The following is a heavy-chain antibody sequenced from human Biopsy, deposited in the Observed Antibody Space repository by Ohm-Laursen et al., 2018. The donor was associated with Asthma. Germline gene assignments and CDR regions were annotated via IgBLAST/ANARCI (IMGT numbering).Heavy chain of an antibody. CDR1: RGPFRGSV. D-gene: IGHD2-8*01. Sequence: SETLSLTCPLNRGPFRGSVWAWIRQPPGKGLEWIGEIPQGGATTVNPSLKSRVTISMDPSKSQLYLSLRSLTAADTAVYYCASGPQWSGLDIWGQGTTVTVSS. CDR2: IPQGGAT. J-gene: IGHJ6*02. CDR3: ASGPQWSGLDI. V-gene: IGHV4-34*01.